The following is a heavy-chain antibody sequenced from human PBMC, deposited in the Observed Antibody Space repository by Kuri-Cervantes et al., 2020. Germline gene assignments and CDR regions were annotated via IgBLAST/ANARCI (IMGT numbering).Heavy chain of an antibody. D-gene: IGHD3-22*01. Sequence: GSLRLSCAVYGGSFNDYYWTWIRQPPGEGLEWIAEINHSGDTNYNPSLKSRVTISVDTSKNQFSLKLSSVTAAHTAVYYCARASGPLYYYDSSGYSGGYYYMDVWGKGTTVTVSS. CDR2: INHSGDT. CDR3: ARASGPLYYYDSSGYSGGYYYMDV. J-gene: IGHJ6*03. V-gene: IGHV4-34*01. CDR1: GGSFNDYY.